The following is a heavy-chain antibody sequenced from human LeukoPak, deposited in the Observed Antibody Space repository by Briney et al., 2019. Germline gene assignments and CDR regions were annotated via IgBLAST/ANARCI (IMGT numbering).Heavy chain of an antibody. Sequence: GGSLRLSCAASGFTFSSYAMHWVRQAPGKGLEWVAVISYDGSNKYYADSVKGRFTISRDNSKNTLYLQMNSLRVVDTAVYYCARDKGGASLYYYYMDVWGKGTTVTVSS. J-gene: IGHJ6*03. V-gene: IGHV3-30*04. CDR1: GFTFSSYA. CDR2: ISYDGSNK. D-gene: IGHD1-26*01. CDR3: ARDKGGASLYYYYMDV.